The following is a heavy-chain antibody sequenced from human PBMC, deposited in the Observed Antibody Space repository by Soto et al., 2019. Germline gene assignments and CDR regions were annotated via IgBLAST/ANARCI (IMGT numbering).Heavy chain of an antibody. J-gene: IGHJ4*02. V-gene: IGHV3-53*01. D-gene: IGHD3-22*01. CDR1: GFSVGSHY. CDR3: AGGEIMYYYDMSGPLDY. Sequence: GGSLRLSCAASGFSVGSHYMSWVRQAPGKGLEWVALIYSGGSTYYADSVKGRFTISRDISKNTLYLHMNSLRVEDTAVYYCAGGEIMYYYDMSGPLDYWGQGTLVTV. CDR2: IYSGGST.